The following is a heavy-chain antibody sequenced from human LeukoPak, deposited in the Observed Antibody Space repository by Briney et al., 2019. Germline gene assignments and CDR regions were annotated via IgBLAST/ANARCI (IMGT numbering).Heavy chain of an antibody. D-gene: IGHD2-21*01. Sequence: RTGGSLRLSCAASGFTFDHYAMHWVRQAPGKGLEWVSGITWNSDAIGYADSVKGRFTISRDNSKNTLYLQMNSLRAEDTAVYYCARELGRGVISPYFDYWGQGALVTVSS. CDR1: GFTFDHYA. CDR2: ITWNSDAI. CDR3: ARELGRGVISPYFDY. J-gene: IGHJ4*02. V-gene: IGHV3-9*01.